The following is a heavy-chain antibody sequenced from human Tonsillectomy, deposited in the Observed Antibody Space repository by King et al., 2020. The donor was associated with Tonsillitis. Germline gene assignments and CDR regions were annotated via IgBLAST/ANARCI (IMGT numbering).Heavy chain of an antibody. J-gene: IGHJ2*01. Sequence: QLVQSGPEIRKPGSSVRVSCQASAGTFSRYVISWVRQAPGQGLEWMGGIIPLFGTPTYAQKFQGRDTITADESTSTAYMELSSLRSEDTALYYCASPSYCTSTSCYSYWYFDLWGRGTLVTVSS. D-gene: IGHD2-2*01. CDR3: ASPSYCTSTSCYSYWYFDL. CDR2: IIPLFGTP. CDR1: AGTFSRYV. V-gene: IGHV1-69*01.